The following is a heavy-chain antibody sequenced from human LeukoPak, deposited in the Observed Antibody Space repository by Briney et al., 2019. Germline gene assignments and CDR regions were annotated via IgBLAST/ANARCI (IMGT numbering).Heavy chain of an antibody. CDR3: ARDGSGVWFDY. CDR1: GYTFTSYA. CDR2: INAGNGNT. D-gene: IGHD3-10*01. Sequence: ASVKVSCKASGYTFTSYAMHWVRQAPGQRLEWMGWINAGNGNTKYSQKFQGRVAITRDTSASTAYMELSSLRSEDTAVYYCARDGSGVWFDYWGQGTLVTVSS. V-gene: IGHV1-3*01. J-gene: IGHJ4*02.